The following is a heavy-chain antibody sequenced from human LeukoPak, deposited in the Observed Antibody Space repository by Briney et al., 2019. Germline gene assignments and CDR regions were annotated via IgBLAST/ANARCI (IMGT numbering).Heavy chain of an antibody. CDR1: GFPFSSYR. D-gene: IGHD3-22*01. J-gene: IGHJ4*02. V-gene: IGHV3-21*01. Sequence: GGSLRLSCAASGFPFSSYRMNWVRQAPGKGLEWVSSISSSSSYIYYADSVKGRFTISRDNAKNTLNLQMNSLRAEDTAVYYCARVLAYYYDSSGYGNFDYWGQGTLVTVSS. CDR2: ISSSSSYI. CDR3: ARVLAYYYDSSGYGNFDY.